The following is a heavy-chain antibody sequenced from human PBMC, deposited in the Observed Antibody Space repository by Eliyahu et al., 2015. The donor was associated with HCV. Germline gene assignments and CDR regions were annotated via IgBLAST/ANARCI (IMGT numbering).Heavy chain of an antibody. CDR2: IYPGDSDT. CDR3: ARIIAARYYYYGMDV. J-gene: IGHJ6*02. Sequence: EVQLVQSGAEVKKPGESLKISCKGSGYSFTSYWIGWVRQMPGKGLEWMGIIYPGDSDTRYSPSFQGQVTISADKSISTAYLQWSSLKASDTAMYYCARIIAARYYYYGMDVWGQGTTVTVSS. V-gene: IGHV5-51*01. CDR1: GYSFTSYW. D-gene: IGHD6-6*01.